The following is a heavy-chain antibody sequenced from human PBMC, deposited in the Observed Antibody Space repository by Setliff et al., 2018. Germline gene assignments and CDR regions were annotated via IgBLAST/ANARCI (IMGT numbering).Heavy chain of an antibody. CDR2: IHHTGTT. CDR1: DGSIRSGDY. CDR3: ARHVGPADRADYFQH. J-gene: IGHJ1*01. V-gene: IGHV4-39*01. Sequence: SETLSLTCTVSDGSIRSGDYWGWIRQHPGKGLEWIGYIHHTGTTFYNPSLRSRVSMSVDSSKNQFSLNLNSVTAADTGVYYCARHVGPADRADYFQHWGQGTLVTVSS.